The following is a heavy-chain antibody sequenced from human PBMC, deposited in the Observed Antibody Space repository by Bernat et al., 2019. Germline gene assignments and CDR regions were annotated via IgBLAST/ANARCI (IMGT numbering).Heavy chain of an antibody. D-gene: IGHD4-11*01. Sequence: QLQLQESGPGLVKPSETLSLICTVSGGSISSSSYYWGWIRQPPGKGLEWIGSIYYSGSTYYNPSLKSRVTISVDTSKNQFSLKLSSVTAADTAVYYCATNSRELTTVTYFDYWGQGTLVTVSS. J-gene: IGHJ4*02. CDR3: ATNSRELTTVTYFDY. V-gene: IGHV4-39*01. CDR1: GGSISSSSYY. CDR2: IYYSGST.